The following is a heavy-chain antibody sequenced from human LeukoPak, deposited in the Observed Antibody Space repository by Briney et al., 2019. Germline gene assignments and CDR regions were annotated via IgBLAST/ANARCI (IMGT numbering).Heavy chain of an antibody. D-gene: IGHD3-10*01. Sequence: GGSLRLSCAASGFTFSSYSMNWVRQAPGKGLEWVSSISSSSSYIYYADSVKGRFTISRGNAKNSLYLQMNSLRAEDTAVYYCARDSAYGSGSTYSNYYYGMDVWGQGTTVTVSS. CDR3: ARDSAYGSGSTYSNYYYGMDV. CDR1: GFTFSSYS. V-gene: IGHV3-21*01. CDR2: ISSSSSYI. J-gene: IGHJ6*02.